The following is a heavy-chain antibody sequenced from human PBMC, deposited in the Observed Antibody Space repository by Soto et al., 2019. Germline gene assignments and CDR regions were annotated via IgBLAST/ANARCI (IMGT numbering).Heavy chain of an antibody. Sequence: PGGSLRLSCAASGFTFSSYGMHWVRQAPGKGLEWVALIWYDGSDKYYADSVKGRFTISRDDSKNTLYLQMNSLRAEDTAVYYCARDAYLGSGSYAYWGQGTLVTSPQ. CDR2: IWYDGSDK. D-gene: IGHD3-10*01. CDR1: GFTFSSYG. CDR3: ARDAYLGSGSYAY. J-gene: IGHJ4*02. V-gene: IGHV3-33*01.